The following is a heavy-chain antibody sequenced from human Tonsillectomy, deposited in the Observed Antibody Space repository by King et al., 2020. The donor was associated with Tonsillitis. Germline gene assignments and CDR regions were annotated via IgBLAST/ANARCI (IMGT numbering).Heavy chain of an antibody. CDR3: VRASTTYYLDC. Sequence: VQLVESGGGLVQPGGSLRLSCAASVFTFSDHYMDWVRQAPGKGLEWLGRIRNKASSYTTEYAASVKGRFAISRDDSKNSLYLQMDSLETEDTAVYYCVRASTTYYLDCWGQGILVTVSS. CDR1: VFTFSDHY. CDR2: IRNKASSYTT. V-gene: IGHV3-72*01. D-gene: IGHD2/OR15-2a*01. J-gene: IGHJ4*02.